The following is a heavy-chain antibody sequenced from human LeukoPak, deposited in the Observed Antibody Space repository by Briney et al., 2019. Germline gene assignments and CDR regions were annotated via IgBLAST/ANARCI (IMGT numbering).Heavy chain of an antibody. CDR1: GYTFTGYY. J-gene: IGHJ4*02. V-gene: IGHV1-2*02. Sequence: GASVKVSCNTSGYTFTGYYMHWVRQAPGQGLEWMGWINPNSGGTNYAQKFQGRVTMTRDTSISTAYMELSRLRSDDTAVYYCARFGDIVVVPAAYWGQGTLVTVSS. CDR2: INPNSGGT. CDR3: ARFGDIVVVPAAY. D-gene: IGHD2-2*01.